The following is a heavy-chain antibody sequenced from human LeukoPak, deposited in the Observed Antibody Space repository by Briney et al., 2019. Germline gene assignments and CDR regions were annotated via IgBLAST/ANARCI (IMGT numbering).Heavy chain of an antibody. D-gene: IGHD3-10*01. V-gene: IGHV3-33*08. J-gene: IGHJ4*02. CDR1: GFTFSSYA. CDR3: ASNYGSGSYIGY. CDR2: IWYDGSNK. Sequence: GGSLRLSCAASGFTFSSYAMHWVRQAPGKGLEWVAVIWYDGSNKYYADSVKGRFTISRDNSKNTLYLQMNSLRAEDTAVYYCASNYGSGSYIGYWGQGTLVTVSS.